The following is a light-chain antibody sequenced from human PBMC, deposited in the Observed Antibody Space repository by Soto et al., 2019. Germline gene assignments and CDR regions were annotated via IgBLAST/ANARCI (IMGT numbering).Light chain of an antibody. CDR3: QQYRTPKYT. V-gene: IGKV3-20*01. CDR1: QSVSSSF. Sequence: ESVLTQSPGTLSLSPGDSATLSCRASQSVSSSFFAWYQQKPGQPPRVLIYGASTRATGIPDRFSGSGSGTDFTLTISRLEPEDFAVYYCQQYRTPKYTFGQGTNLKIK. J-gene: IGKJ2*01. CDR2: GAS.